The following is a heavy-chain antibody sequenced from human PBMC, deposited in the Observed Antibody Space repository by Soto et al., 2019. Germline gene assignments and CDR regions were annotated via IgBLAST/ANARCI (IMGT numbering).Heavy chain of an antibody. V-gene: IGHV3-48*01. CDR3: ARDRQYSSSPDAFDI. D-gene: IGHD6-6*01. J-gene: IGHJ3*02. CDR2: ISSSSSTI. CDR1: GFTFSSYS. Sequence: GGSLRLSCAASGFTFSSYSMNWVRQAPGKGLEWVSYISSSSSTIYYADSVKGRFTISRDNAKNLLYLQMNSLRAEDTAVYYCARDRQYSSSPDAFDIWGQGTMVTVSS.